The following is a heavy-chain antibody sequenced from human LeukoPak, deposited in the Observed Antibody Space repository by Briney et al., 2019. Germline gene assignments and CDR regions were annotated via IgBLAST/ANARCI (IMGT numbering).Heavy chain of an antibody. CDR2: ISAYNGNR. CDR3: ARDVRHRYCSSSSCYWGWLDP. Sequence: ASVKVSCKASGYTFNNYGISWVRQAPGQGLEWMGWISAYNGNRYSIQKLQSRLTMTTDIPKRTAYMELRSLRSEDTAVYYCARDVRHRYCSSSSCYWGWLDPWGQGTLVTVSS. V-gene: IGHV1-18*01. D-gene: IGHD2-2*01. CDR1: GYTFNNYG. J-gene: IGHJ5*02.